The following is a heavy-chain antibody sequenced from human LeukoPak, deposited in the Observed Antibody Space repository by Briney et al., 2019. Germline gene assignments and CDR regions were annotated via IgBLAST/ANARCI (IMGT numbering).Heavy chain of an antibody. D-gene: IGHD3-22*01. J-gene: IGHJ4*02. CDR3: ARDKSLFYVDSSGYFQARDFDY. CDR2: VYRSGTT. CDR1: SLTNGYH. V-gene: IGHV4-38-2*02. Sequence: SETLSLTCTASSLTNGYHWGWIRQSPGKGLEWIGSVYRSGTTHYSPSLTTRVDISIDTSKKQFSLKLSSVTAADTAVYYCARDKSLFYVDSSGYFQARDFDYWGQGILVTVSS.